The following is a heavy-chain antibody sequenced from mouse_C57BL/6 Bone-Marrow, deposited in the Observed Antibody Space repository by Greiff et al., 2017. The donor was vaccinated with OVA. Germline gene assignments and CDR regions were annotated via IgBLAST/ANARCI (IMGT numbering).Heavy chain of an antibody. Sequence: VQLQQSGTVLARPGASVKMSCKTSGYTFTSYWMHWVKQRPGQGLEWIGAIYPGNSDTSYNPKFKGKAKLTAVTSASTAYMELSSLTNDDSAVYYCTSYGNYWYFDYWGQGTTLTVSS. V-gene: IGHV1-5*01. CDR2: IYPGNSDT. CDR3: TSYGNYWYFDY. D-gene: IGHD2-1*01. J-gene: IGHJ2*01. CDR1: GYTFTSYW.